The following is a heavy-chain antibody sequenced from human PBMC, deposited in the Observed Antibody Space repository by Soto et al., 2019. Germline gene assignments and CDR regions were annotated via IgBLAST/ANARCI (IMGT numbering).Heavy chain of an antibody. D-gene: IGHD2-2*01. Sequence: GASVKVSCKASGYTFTIYGISCVLQAPVQGLEGMGWISAYNGNTNYAQKLQGRVTMTTDTSTSTAYMELRSLRSDDTAVYYCARDEVPAAMRYYGMDVWGQGTTVTVSS. CDR2: ISAYNGNT. CDR1: GYTFTIYG. CDR3: ARDEVPAAMRYYGMDV. V-gene: IGHV1-18*01. J-gene: IGHJ6*02.